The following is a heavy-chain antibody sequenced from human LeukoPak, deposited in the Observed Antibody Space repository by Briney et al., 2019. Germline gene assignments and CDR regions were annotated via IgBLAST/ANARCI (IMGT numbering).Heavy chain of an antibody. CDR2: ISAYNGNT. D-gene: IGHD6-13*01. CDR3: ARTAAAGKRQTYYFDY. CDR1: GYTFTSYG. J-gene: IGHJ4*02. V-gene: IGHV1-18*01. Sequence: GASVKVSCKASGYTFTSYGISWVRQAPGQGLEWMGWISAYNGNTNYAQKLQGRVTMTTDTSTSTAYMELRSLRSDDTAVYYCARTAAAGKRQTYYFDYWGQGTLVTVSS.